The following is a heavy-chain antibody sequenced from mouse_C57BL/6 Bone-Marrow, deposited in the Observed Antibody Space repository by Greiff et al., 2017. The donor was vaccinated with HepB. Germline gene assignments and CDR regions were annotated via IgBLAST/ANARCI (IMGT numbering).Heavy chain of an antibody. CDR1: GFTFSDYG. V-gene: IGHV5-15*01. J-gene: IGHJ1*03. CDR2: ISNLAYSI. CDR3: ARSPITTVVAAYWYFDV. Sequence: DVKLVESGGGLVQPGGSLKLSCAASGFTFSDYGMAWVRQAPRKGPEWVAFISNLAYSIYYADTVTGRFTISRENAKNTLYLEMSSLRSEATAMYYCARSPITTVVAAYWYFDVWGTGTTVTVSS. D-gene: IGHD1-1*01.